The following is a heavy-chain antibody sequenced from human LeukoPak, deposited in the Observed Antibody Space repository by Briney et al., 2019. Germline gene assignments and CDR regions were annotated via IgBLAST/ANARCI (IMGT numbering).Heavy chain of an antibody. CDR1: GGSISSYY. J-gene: IGHJ4*02. CDR2: IYYSGST. Sequence: SETLSLTCTVSGGSISSYYWSWIRQPPRKGLEWIGYIYYSGSTNYNPSLKSRVTISVDTSKNQFSLKLSSVTAADTAVYYCARRLPLNGFDYWGQGTLVTVSS. D-gene: IGHD5-12*01. CDR3: ARRLPLNGFDY. V-gene: IGHV4-59*01.